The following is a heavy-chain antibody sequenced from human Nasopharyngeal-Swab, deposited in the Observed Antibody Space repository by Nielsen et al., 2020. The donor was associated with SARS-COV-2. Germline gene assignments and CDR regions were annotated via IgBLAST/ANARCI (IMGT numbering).Heavy chain of an antibody. J-gene: IGHJ3*02. Sequence: SETLSLTCAVYGGSFSGYYWSWIRQPPGKGLEWIGEINHSGSTNYNPSLKSRVTISVDTSKNQSSLKLSSVTAADTAVYYCARVVPAAHDAFDIWGQGTMGTVSS. CDR3: ARVVPAAHDAFDI. CDR2: INHSGST. V-gene: IGHV4-34*01. D-gene: IGHD2-2*01. CDR1: GGSFSGYY.